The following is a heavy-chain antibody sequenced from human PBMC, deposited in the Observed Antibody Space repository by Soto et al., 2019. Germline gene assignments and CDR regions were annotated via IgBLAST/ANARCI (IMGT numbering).Heavy chain of an antibody. V-gene: IGHV3-9*02. D-gene: IGHD3-16*01. Sequence: EVKLVESGGGLVQPGRSLRLSCAASGFTPNDYAMHWVRQAPGKGLEWVSGIYYNSDRIDYGDSVKGRFATSRDNAKNSLYLQMNSLRPEDTAVYYCVKDVLPGGADYWGPGTLVTVSS. J-gene: IGHJ4*02. CDR3: VKDVLPGGADY. CDR2: IYYNSDRI. CDR1: GFTPNDYA.